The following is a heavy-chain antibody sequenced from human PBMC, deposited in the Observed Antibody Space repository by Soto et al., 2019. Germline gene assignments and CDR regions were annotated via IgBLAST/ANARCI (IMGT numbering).Heavy chain of an antibody. V-gene: IGHV3-23*01. CDR3: ARDQAAGGTISRYFQD. Sequence: EVQLLASGGGLVQPEGSLRLSCEASGFTFSSYAMSWVRQAPGKGLEWVSGISCGGSTTYYADSVKGRFTISRDNSKNTLYLQVNSLRAEDTAVYYCARDQAAGGTISRYFQDWGQGTLVTVSS. CDR2: ISCGGSTT. J-gene: IGHJ1*01. D-gene: IGHD6-13*01. CDR1: GFTFSSYA.